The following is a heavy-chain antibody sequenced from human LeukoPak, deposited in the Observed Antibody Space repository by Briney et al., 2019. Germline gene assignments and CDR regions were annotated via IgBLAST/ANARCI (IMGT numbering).Heavy chain of an antibody. D-gene: IGHD6-13*01. V-gene: IGHV1-69*04. J-gene: IGHJ5*02. Sequence: SVKVSCKASGGTFSSYAISWVRQAPGQGLEWMGRIIPIFGIANYAQKFQGRVTITADKSTSTASVELSSLRSEDTAVYYCARAKPYSSSPQAWFAPWGQGTLVTVSS. CDR1: GGTFSSYA. CDR3: ARAKPYSSSPQAWFAP. CDR2: IIPIFGIA.